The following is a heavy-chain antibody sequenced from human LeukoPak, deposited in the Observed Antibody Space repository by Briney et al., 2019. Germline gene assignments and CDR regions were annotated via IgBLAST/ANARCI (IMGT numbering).Heavy chain of an antibody. CDR3: ARDGGDSSGYYQALDY. J-gene: IGHJ4*02. Sequence: PGGSLRLSCAASGFTVSSNYMSWVRQAPGKGLEWVSVIYSGGSTYYADSVKGRFTISRDNSKNTLYLQMNSLRAEDTAVYYCARDGGDSSGYYQALDYWGQGTLVTVSS. CDR2: IYSGGST. CDR1: GFTVSSNY. D-gene: IGHD3-22*01. V-gene: IGHV3-66*01.